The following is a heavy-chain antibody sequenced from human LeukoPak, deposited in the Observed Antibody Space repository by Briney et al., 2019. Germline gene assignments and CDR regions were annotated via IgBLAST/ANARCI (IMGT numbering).Heavy chain of an antibody. CDR3: ACGWSYFDY. J-gene: IGHJ4*02. D-gene: IGHD6-19*01. Sequence: GASVRVSCTASGYTFTSYAMHWVRQAPGQRLEWLGWINPGNSHTQYSQMFQGRVTITRDTSAGTAYMELSSLRSEDTAVYYCACGWSYFDYWGQGTLVTASS. CDR1: GYTFTSYA. V-gene: IGHV1-3*01. CDR2: INPGNSHT.